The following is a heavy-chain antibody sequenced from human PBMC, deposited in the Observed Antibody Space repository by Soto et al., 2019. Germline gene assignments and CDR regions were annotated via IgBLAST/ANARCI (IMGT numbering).Heavy chain of an antibody. Sequence: SETLSLTCTVSGGSISSSSYYWGWIRQPPGKGLEWIGSIYYSGSTYYNPSLKSRVTISVDTSKNQFSLKLSSVTAADTAVYNCARLGYCSSTSCYGIDWFDPWGQGTLVTVSS. CDR1: GGSISSSSYY. J-gene: IGHJ5*02. D-gene: IGHD2-2*01. CDR2: IYYSGST. V-gene: IGHV4-39*01. CDR3: ARLGYCSSTSCYGIDWFDP.